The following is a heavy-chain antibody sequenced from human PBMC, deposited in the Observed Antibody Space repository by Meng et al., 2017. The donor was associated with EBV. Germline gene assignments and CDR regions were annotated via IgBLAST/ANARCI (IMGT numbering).Heavy chain of an antibody. CDR1: GYTSTGYY. D-gene: IGHD6-13*01. V-gene: IGHV1-2*06. CDR3: AKGADLAAAGTFWFDP. Sequence: VQLGQDGAEVKKAGASVKVSCKASGYTSTGYYMHWVRQAPGQRLEWMGRINPNSGGTNYAQKFQGRVTMTRDTSISTAYMELSRLRSDDTAVYYCAKGADLAAAGTFWFDPWGQGTLVTVSS. J-gene: IGHJ5*02. CDR2: INPNSGGT.